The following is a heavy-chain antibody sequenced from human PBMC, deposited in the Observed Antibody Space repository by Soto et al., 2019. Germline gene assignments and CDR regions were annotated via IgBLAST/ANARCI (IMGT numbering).Heavy chain of an antibody. Sequence: PSETLSLTCTVSGGSISSYYWSWIRQPPGKGLEWIGYIYYSGSTNYNPSLKSRVTISVDTSKNQFSLKLSYVTAADTAVYYCARGPILNSFDYWGQGTLVTVSS. V-gene: IGHV4-59*01. CDR1: GGSISSYY. CDR2: IYYSGST. J-gene: IGHJ4*02. CDR3: ARGPILNSFDY.